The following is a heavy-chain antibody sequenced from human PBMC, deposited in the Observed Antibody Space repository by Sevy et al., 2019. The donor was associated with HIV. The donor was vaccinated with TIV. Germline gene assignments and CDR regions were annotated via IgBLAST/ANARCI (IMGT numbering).Heavy chain of an antibody. CDR3: AGRLGSGSNNHGMDV. V-gene: IGHV4-39*01. J-gene: IGHJ6*02. Sequence: SETLSLTCTVSGGSISSSSYYWGWIRQPPGKGLEWTGRIYYSGSTYYNPSLKSRVTISVDTSKNQFSLKLSSVTAADTAVYYCAGRLGSGSNNHGMDVWGQGTTVTVSS. CDR2: IYYSGST. CDR1: GGSISSSSYY. D-gene: IGHD6-19*01.